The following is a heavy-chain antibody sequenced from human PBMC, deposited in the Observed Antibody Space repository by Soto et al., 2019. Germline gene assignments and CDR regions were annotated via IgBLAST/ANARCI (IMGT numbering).Heavy chain of an antibody. CDR1: GFTFSSYA. CDR3: ARPFPDNRYYYYGMDV. D-gene: IGHD1-1*01. V-gene: IGHV3-23*01. J-gene: IGHJ6*02. CDR2: ISRSGDTT. Sequence: LRLSCAASGFTFSSYAMSWVRQAPGKGLEWVSTISRSGDTTYYADSVKGRFTVSRDNSKNALYLQLNSLRAEDTAVYYCARPFPDNRYYYYGMDVWGQGTTVTVSS.